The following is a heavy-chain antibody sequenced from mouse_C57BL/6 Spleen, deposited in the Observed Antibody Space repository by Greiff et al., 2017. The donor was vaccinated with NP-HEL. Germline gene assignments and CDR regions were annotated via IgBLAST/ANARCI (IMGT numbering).Heavy chain of an antibody. CDR2: IHPNSGST. J-gene: IGHJ2*01. CDR3: ARSENYGNYYFDY. Sequence: VQLQQPGAELVKPGASVKLSCKASGYTFTSYWMHWVKQRPGQGLEWIGMIHPNSGSTNYNEKFKSKATLTVDKSSSTAYMQLSSLTSEDSAVYYCARSENYGNYYFDYWGQGTTLTVSS. D-gene: IGHD2-1*01. V-gene: IGHV1-64*01. CDR1: GYTFTSYW.